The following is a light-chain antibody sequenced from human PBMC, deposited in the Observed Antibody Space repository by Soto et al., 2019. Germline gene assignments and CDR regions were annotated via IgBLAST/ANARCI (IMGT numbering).Light chain of an antibody. CDR2: GAS. CDR1: QSISTW. J-gene: IGKJ2*01. CDR3: QQYNSYTYI. V-gene: IGKV1-5*01. Sequence: DIQMAQSPSTLSASVGDRVTITCRASQSISTWLAWYQQKPGKAPNLLIYGASSLESGVPSRFSGSGSGTEFTLTISSLQPDDSATYYCQQYNSYTYIFGQGTKVDIK.